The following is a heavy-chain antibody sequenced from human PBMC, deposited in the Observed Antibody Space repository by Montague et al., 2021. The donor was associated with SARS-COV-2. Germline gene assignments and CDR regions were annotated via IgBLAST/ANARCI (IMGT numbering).Heavy chain of an antibody. CDR1: GASMTRSW. CDR2: IFHYGTS. Sequence: SETLSLTSVASGASMTRSWWSWVRQPPGRRLQWIGEIFHYGTSRSNYXSALKSRVTISIDTSKNQFFLRLSSVTAADTALYFCTRARSKAIDYWGQGALVTVSS. V-gene: IGHV4/OR15-8*01. D-gene: IGHD2/OR15-2a*01. CDR3: TRARSKAIDY. J-gene: IGHJ4*02.